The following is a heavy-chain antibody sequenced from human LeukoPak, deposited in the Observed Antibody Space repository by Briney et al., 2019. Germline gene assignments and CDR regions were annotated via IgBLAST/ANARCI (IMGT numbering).Heavy chain of an antibody. CDR1: GYIFTGYY. D-gene: IGHD6-13*01. CDR2: INPNSGGT. Sequence: ASVKVSCKASGYIFTGYYLHWMRQAPGQGLEWMGWINPNSGGTNYAQKFQGRVTMTRDTSISTAYMELSRLRSDDTAVYYCARDGSSWYIGDYYYMDVWGKGTTVTISS. J-gene: IGHJ6*03. V-gene: IGHV1-2*02. CDR3: ARDGSSWYIGDYYYMDV.